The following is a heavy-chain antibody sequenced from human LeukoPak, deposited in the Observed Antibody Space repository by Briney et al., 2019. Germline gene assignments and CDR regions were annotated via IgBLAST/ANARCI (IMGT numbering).Heavy chain of an antibody. CDR3: ASLRYSDWFYMDV. V-gene: IGHV4-30-4*08. J-gene: IGHJ6*03. Sequence: SETLSLTCTVSGGSISSGDYYWTWIRQPPGKGLEWIGNIYYSGSTYYNPSLKSRVTISVDTSKNQFSLKLSSVTAADTAVYYCASLRYSDWFYMDVWGKGTTVTVSS. D-gene: IGHD3-9*01. CDR2: IYYSGST. CDR1: GGSISSGDYY.